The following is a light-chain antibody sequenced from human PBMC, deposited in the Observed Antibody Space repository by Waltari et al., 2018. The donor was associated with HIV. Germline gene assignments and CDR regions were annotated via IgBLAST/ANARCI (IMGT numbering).Light chain of an antibody. CDR2: DNN. Sequence: QSVLTQPPSVSPAPGQAVTISCSGSSSNIWPSYVSGYQQLPGTAPKLLIYDNNKRPSGIPDRFSGFKSGTSATLDITGLQTGDEADYYCATWDSSLSAGVVFGGGTKLTVL. V-gene: IGLV1-51*01. CDR1: SSNIWPSY. CDR3: ATWDSSLSAGVV. J-gene: IGLJ3*02.